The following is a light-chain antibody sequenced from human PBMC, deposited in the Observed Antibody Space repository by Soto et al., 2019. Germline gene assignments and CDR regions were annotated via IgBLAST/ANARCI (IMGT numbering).Light chain of an antibody. CDR1: QSVDSSY. Sequence: EIVLTQSPGTLSLSPGERATLSCRASQSVDSSYLAWYQQRPGQAPRLLIYAAASRATGIPDRFSGRGSGTDFSLTISRLEPEDFAVYYFHQYGSSPPRTFGQGTKVEIK. CDR3: HQYGSSPPRT. J-gene: IGKJ1*01. V-gene: IGKV3-20*01. CDR2: AAA.